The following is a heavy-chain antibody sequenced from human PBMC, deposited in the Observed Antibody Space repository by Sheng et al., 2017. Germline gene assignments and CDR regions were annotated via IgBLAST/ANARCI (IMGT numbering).Heavy chain of an antibody. V-gene: IGHV1-46*01. CDR1: GYTFTSYY. J-gene: IGHJ6*03. Sequence: QVQLVQSGAEVKKPGASVKVSCKASGYTFTSYYMHWVRQAPGQGLEWMGIINPSGGSTSFAQKFQGRVTMTRDTSTSTLYMELRSLRSEDTAVYYCARDPWAGSSGYYGQHYYMDVWDQGP. D-gene: IGHD3-22*01. CDR3: ARDPWAGSSGYYGQHYYMDV. CDR2: INPSGGST.